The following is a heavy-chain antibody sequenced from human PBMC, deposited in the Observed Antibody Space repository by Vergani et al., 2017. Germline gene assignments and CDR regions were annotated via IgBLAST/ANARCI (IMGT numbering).Heavy chain of an antibody. V-gene: IGHV1-69*04. J-gene: IGHJ6*02. Sequence: QVQLVQSGAEVKKPGASVKVSCKASGYTFTSYGISWVRQAPGQGLEWMGRIIPILGIANYAQKFQGRVTITADKSTSTAYMELSSLRSEDTAVYYCARAAGRVYCSGGSCYSGNYYYGIDVWGQGTTVTVPS. CDR2: IIPILGIA. CDR3: ARAAGRVYCSGGSCYSGNYYYGIDV. D-gene: IGHD2-15*01. CDR1: GYTFTSYG.